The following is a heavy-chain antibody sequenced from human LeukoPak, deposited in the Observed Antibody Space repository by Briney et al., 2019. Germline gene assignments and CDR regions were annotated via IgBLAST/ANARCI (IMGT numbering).Heavy chain of an antibody. CDR3: ARDPGLYNNGWEYYFDS. D-gene: IGHD6-19*01. CDR2: IKQDGSEK. Sequence: GGSLRLSCAASGFTFSSYWMSWVRQAPGKGLEWVANIKQDGSEKYYVDSVKGRFTISRDNTQNSLYLQMNSLRAEDTAVYYCARDPGLYNNGWEYYFDSWGQGTLVTVSS. V-gene: IGHV3-7*03. J-gene: IGHJ4*02. CDR1: GFTFSSYW.